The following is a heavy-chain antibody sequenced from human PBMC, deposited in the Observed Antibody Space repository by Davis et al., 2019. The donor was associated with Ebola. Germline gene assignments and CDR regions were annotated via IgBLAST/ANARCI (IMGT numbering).Heavy chain of an antibody. Sequence: PGGSLRLSCAASGFTVSSNYMSWVRQAPGKGLEWVANIKQDGSEKYYVDSVKGRFTISRDNAKNSLYLQMNSLRAEDTAVYYCARDPDYGDYTGPFGYWGQGTLVTVSS. D-gene: IGHD4-17*01. J-gene: IGHJ4*02. V-gene: IGHV3-7*01. CDR1: GFTVSSNY. CDR3: ARDPDYGDYTGPFGY. CDR2: IKQDGSEK.